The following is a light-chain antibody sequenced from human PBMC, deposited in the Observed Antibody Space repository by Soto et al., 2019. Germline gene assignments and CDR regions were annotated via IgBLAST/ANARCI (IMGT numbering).Light chain of an antibody. CDR1: SSDVGSYNL. J-gene: IGLJ2*01. V-gene: IGLV2-23*02. Sequence: QSALTQPASVSGSPGQSITISCTGTSSDVGSYNLVSWYQQHPGKAPKLMIYEVSKRHSGVSNRFSGSKSGNTASLTISGLQAEDEADYYCCSYAGSSTPVVFGGGTKLTVL. CDR3: CSYAGSSTPVV. CDR2: EVS.